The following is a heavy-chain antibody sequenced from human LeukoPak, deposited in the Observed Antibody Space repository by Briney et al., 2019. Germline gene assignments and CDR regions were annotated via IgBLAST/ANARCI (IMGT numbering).Heavy chain of an antibody. Sequence: SETLSLTCTVSGGSISSGDYYWSWIRQPPGTGLEWIAYIYYSGSTYYNPSLKSRVTISVDTSKNQFSLKLSSVTAADTAVYYCARYGDYEGWFDPWGQGTLVTVSS. CDR3: ARYGDYEGWFDP. CDR1: GGSISSGDYY. CDR2: IYYSGST. V-gene: IGHV4-30-4*01. J-gene: IGHJ5*02. D-gene: IGHD4-17*01.